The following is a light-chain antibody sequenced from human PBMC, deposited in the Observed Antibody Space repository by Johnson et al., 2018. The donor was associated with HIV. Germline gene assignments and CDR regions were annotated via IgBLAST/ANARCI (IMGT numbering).Light chain of an antibody. Sequence: QSVLTQPPSVSAAPGQKVTISCSGSSSNIVNNYVSWYQQLQGTAPKLLIYDNNKRPSGIPDRFSGSKSGTSATLGITGLQTGDEADYYCGTWDSSLSAGFYVFGTGTKFTVL. V-gene: IGLV1-51*01. CDR2: DNN. CDR3: GTWDSSLSAGFYV. CDR1: SSNIVNNY. J-gene: IGLJ1*01.